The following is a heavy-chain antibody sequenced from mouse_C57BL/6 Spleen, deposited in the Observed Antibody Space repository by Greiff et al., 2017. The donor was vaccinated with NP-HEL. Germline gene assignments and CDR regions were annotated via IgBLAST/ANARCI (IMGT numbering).Heavy chain of an antibody. V-gene: IGHV1-76*01. CDR3: ARDDYEEYSDY. D-gene: IGHD2-4*01. Sequence: QVQLKESGAELVRPGASVKLSCKASGYTFTDYYINWVKQRPGQGLEWIARIYPGSGNTYYNEKFKGKATLTAEKSPSTAYMQLSSLTSEDSAVYFCARDDYEEYSDYWGQGTTLTVSS. CDR1: GYTFTDYY. CDR2: IYPGSGNT. J-gene: IGHJ2*01.